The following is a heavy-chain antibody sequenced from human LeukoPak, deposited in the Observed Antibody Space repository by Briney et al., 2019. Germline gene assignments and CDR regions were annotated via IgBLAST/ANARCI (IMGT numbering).Heavy chain of an antibody. J-gene: IGHJ4*02. V-gene: IGHV1-24*01. Sequence: ASVKVSCKVSGYTLNQLSMHWVRQDPGKGLEWMGGFDPEDGETIYAQKFQGRVTMTEDTSTDTAYMELNSLRAKDTAVYYCVTESPRFLNWLDQNAWGQGTLVTVSS. CDR3: VTESPRFLNWLDQNA. CDR2: FDPEDGET. D-gene: IGHD3-9*01. CDR1: GYTLNQLS.